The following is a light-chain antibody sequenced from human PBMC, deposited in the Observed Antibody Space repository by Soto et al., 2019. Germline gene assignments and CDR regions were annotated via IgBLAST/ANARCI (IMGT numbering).Light chain of an antibody. J-gene: IGLJ1*01. CDR2: DVS. V-gene: IGLV2-14*01. CDR3: SSYTSSSTPLYV. CDR1: SSDVGNYNY. Sequence: QSALTQPASVSGSPGQSITISCTGTSSDVGNYNYVSCYQQHPGKAPKLMIFDVSNRPSGVSNRFSGSKSGNTASLTISGLQAEDEADYYCSSYTSSSTPLYVFGTGTKLTVL.